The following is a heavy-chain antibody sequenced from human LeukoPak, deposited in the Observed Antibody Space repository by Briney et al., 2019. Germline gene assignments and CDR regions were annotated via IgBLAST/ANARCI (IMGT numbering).Heavy chain of an antibody. J-gene: IGHJ6*02. CDR1: GYTFTSYD. Sequence: ASVKVSCKASGYTFTSYDINWVRQATGQGLEWMGWMNSNSGNTGYAQKFQGRVTMTRNTSISTAYMELSSLRSEDTAVYYCARVKKDRYGMDVWGQGTTVTVSS. V-gene: IGHV1-8*01. CDR3: ARVKKDRYGMDV. CDR2: MNSNSGNT.